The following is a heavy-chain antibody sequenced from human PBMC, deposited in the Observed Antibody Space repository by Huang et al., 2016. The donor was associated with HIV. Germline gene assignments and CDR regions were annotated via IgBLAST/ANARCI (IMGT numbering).Heavy chain of an antibody. V-gene: IGHV7-4-1*02. D-gene: IGHD3-22*01. CDR3: ARDSGYYRYFDY. CDR1: GYTFTDYQ. CDR2: INPNTGNP. Sequence: QVQLVQSGSELKKPGASAKVSCKVSGYTFTDYQISWFRQATGQGLEWMGWINPNTGNPAYAQGFTGRFVFSLDTSVSTAYLQISSLKAEDTAVYFCARDSGYYRYFDYWGQGTLVTVSS. J-gene: IGHJ4*02.